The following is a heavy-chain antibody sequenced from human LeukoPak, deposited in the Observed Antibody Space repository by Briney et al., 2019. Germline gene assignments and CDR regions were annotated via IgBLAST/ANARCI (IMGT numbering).Heavy chain of an antibody. J-gene: IGHJ4*02. Sequence: GGSLRLSCAASGFTVSTNCMTWVRQAPGKGLEWVSTIYSGGTTYYADSVMGRFTISRHNSRNTLYLQMNSLRAEDTAVYYCARIDTVMAYYFDLWGQGTLVTVSS. CDR3: ARIDTVMAYYFDL. V-gene: IGHV3-53*04. D-gene: IGHD5-18*01. CDR1: GFTVSTNC. CDR2: IYSGGTT.